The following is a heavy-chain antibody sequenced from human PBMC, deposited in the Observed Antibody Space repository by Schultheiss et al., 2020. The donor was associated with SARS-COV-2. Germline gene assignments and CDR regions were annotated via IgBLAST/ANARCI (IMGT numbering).Heavy chain of an antibody. D-gene: IGHD4-17*01. CDR1: GFTFSSYG. CDR3: AKLGRVTTPNYYYYYGMDV. Sequence: GGSLRLSCAASGFTFSSYGMHWVRQAPGKGLEWVAVISYDGSNKYYADSVKGRFTISRDNSKNTLYLQMNSLRAEDTAVYYCAKLGRVTTPNYYYYYGMDVWGQGTTVTVSS. J-gene: IGHJ6*02. V-gene: IGHV3-30*18. CDR2: ISYDGSNK.